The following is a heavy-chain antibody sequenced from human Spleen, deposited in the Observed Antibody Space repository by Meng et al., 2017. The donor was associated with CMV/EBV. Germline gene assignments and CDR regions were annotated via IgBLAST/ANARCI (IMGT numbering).Heavy chain of an antibody. CDR1: GYTFTGYY. V-gene: IGHV1-2*02. J-gene: IGHJ5*02. Sequence: ASVKVSCKASGYTFTGYYMHWVRQAPGQGLEWMGWINPNSGGTNYAQKFQGRVTMTRDTSISTAYMELSSLRSEDTAVYYCARDVNDFWSGSNWFDPWGQGTLVTVSS. CDR3: ARDVNDFWSGSNWFDP. D-gene: IGHD3-3*01. CDR2: INPNSGGT.